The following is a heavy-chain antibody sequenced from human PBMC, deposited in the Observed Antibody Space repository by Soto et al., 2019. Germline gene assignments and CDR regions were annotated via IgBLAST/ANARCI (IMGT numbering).Heavy chain of an antibody. CDR3: ARDYSAARPLNYYYYYAMDV. CDR1: GYTFTGYY. Sequence: GASVKVSCKASGYTFTGYYMHWVRQAPGQGLEWMGWINPNSGGTNYAQKFQGWVTMTRDTSISTAYMELGRLRSDDTAVYYCARDYSAARPLNYYYYYAMDVWGQGTTVSVSS. D-gene: IGHD6-6*01. CDR2: INPNSGGT. J-gene: IGHJ6*02. V-gene: IGHV1-2*04.